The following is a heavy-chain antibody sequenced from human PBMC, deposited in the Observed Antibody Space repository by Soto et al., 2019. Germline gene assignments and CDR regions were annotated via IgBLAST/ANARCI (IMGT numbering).Heavy chain of an antibody. Sequence: PGGSLRLSCAASGFTFSSFGMHWVRQAPGRGLEWVAGISGSGGSTYYADSVKGRFTISRDNSKITVYLQMDSLRAEDTAVYYCAKDRTFNFYYGMDVWGQGTTVTVSS. CDR3: AKDRTFNFYYGMDV. CDR1: GFTFSSFG. CDR2: ISGSGGST. J-gene: IGHJ6*02. V-gene: IGHV3-23*01.